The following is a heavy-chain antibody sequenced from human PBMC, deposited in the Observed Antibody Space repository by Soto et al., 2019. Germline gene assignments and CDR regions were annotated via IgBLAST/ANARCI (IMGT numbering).Heavy chain of an antibody. CDR1: GDSVTSATYY. J-gene: IGHJ5*02. V-gene: IGHV4-61*01. CDR2: IYYTGKT. Sequence: PSETLSLTCTVSGDSVTSATYYWSWIRQPPGRGPEWMGYIYYTGKTKFNPSLETRITMSVDTSKNQFFLKLTSVTAADTAVYFCATKRVAVAGLGLSWGQGTLVTGSS. D-gene: IGHD6-19*01. CDR3: ATKRVAVAGLGLS.